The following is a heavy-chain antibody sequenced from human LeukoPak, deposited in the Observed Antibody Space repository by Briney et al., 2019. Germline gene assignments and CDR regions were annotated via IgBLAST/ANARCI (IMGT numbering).Heavy chain of an antibody. V-gene: IGHV3-66*01. D-gene: IGHD2-15*01. CDR2: FYASGST. J-gene: IGHJ4*02. CDR3: ARDWGYCSGGSCRDY. Sequence: GGSLRLSCEASGFSVSSNYMSWVRQAPGKGLEWVSVFYASGSTYYTDSVKGRFTISRDISKNSLHLQMNSLRPEDTAVYYCARDWGYCSGGSCRDYWGQGTLVTVSS. CDR1: GFSVSSNY.